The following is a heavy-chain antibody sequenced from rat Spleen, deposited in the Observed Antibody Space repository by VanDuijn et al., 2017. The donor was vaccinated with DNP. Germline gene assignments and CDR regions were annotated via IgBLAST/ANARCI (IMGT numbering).Heavy chain of an antibody. J-gene: IGHJ2*01. D-gene: IGHD4-1*01. Sequence: QVQLKESGPGLVQPSQTLSLTCTVSGFSLTSYTVSWVRQPPGKGLEWIAAIWGGGSTDYNSALKSRPRISRDTSKSQVLLEMDSLRSEDTATYYCTIRAGSFEDWGQGVMVTVSS. V-gene: IGHV2-15*01. CDR3: TIRAGSFED. CDR2: IWGGGST. CDR1: GFSLTSYT.